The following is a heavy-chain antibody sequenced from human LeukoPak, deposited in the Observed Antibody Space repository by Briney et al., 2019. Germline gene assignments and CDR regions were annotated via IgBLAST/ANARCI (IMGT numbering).Heavy chain of an antibody. Sequence: GGSLRLSCEASGFTFRDYWMTWVRQAPGKGLEWVANVKQDGTEKFYVHSVKGRFTISRDNGKNSLYLQMNSLRVEDTAIYYCARAGGTSWADYWGQGTLVTVSS. J-gene: IGHJ4*02. D-gene: IGHD6-13*01. CDR3: ARAGGTSWADY. CDR2: VKQDGTEK. CDR1: GFTFRDYW. V-gene: IGHV3-7*01.